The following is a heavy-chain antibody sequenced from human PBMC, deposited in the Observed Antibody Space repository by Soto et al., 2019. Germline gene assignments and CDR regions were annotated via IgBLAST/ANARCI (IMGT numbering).Heavy chain of an antibody. CDR2: IHYSGTT. Sequence: SETLSLTCTVSGTSISSYYWSWIRQPPGKGLEWIANIHYSGTTNCNPSLASRVTLSVDTSKNQFSLKLSSVTAADTAVYYCARDQRRGYYDSSGYRDFDIWGQGTMVTVSS. CDR1: GTSISSYY. V-gene: IGHV4-59*01. D-gene: IGHD3-22*01. J-gene: IGHJ3*02. CDR3: ARDQRRGYYDSSGYRDFDI.